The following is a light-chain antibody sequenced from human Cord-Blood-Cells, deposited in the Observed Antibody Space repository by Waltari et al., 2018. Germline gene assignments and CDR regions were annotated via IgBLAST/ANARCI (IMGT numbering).Light chain of an antibody. V-gene: IGLV2-11*01. CDR3: CSYAGSYTLV. CDR1: SSDVGGYNY. CDR2: DVS. Sequence: QSALTQPRSVSGSPGQSVTISCTGTSSDVGGYNYVSWYQQHPCNAPKLMIYDVSNRPSGVPDHFSGSKSCNTASLTISGLQAEDEADYYCCSYAGSYTLVFGGGTKLTVL. J-gene: IGLJ3*02.